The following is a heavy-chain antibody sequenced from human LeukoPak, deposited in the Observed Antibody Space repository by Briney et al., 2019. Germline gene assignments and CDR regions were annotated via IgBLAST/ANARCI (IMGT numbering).Heavy chain of an antibody. CDR1: GYTFTSYG. CDR3: AILSRYSCSSGEDY. Sequence: GASVKVSCKASGYTFTSYGISWVRQAPGQGLEWMGWISAYNGNTNYAQKLQGRVTMTTDTSTSTAYMELRSLRSDDTAVYYCAILSRYSCSSGEDYWGQGTLVTVSS. J-gene: IGHJ4*02. D-gene: IGHD6-6*01. CDR2: ISAYNGNT. V-gene: IGHV1-18*01.